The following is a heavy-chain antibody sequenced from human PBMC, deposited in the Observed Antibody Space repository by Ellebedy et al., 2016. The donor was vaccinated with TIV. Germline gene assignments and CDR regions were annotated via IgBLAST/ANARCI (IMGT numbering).Heavy chain of an antibody. V-gene: IGHV4-59*06. D-gene: IGHD3-10*01. CDR2: IYYSGST. CDR3: ARSHYYGSGNYPDY. CDR1: GGSIRSYY. Sequence: SETLSLTCTVSGGSIRSYYWSWIRQPPGKGLEWIGYIYYSGSTYYNPSLKSRVTISVDTSKNQFSLKLNSVTAADTAVYYCARSHYYGSGNYPDYWGQGTLVTVSS. J-gene: IGHJ4*02.